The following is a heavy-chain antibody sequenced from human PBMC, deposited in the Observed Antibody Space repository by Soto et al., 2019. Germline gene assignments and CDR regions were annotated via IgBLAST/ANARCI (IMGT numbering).Heavy chain of an antibody. D-gene: IGHD6-19*01. CDR3: ARILYSSGWYGHYYGMDV. Sequence: ASVKVSCKASGYIFTSYYIHWVRQAPGQGLEWMGWINPFDGSRMFAQKFQGRVTITRDTSASTAYMELSSLRSEDTAVYYCARILYSSGWYGHYYGMDVWGQGTTVTVSS. V-gene: IGHV1-46*01. CDR1: GYIFTSYY. CDR2: INPFDGSR. J-gene: IGHJ6*02.